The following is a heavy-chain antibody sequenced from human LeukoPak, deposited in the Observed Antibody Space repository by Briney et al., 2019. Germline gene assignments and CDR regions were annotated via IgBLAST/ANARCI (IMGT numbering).Heavy chain of an antibody. D-gene: IGHD5-18*01. J-gene: IGHJ4*02. V-gene: IGHV4-59*01. CDR1: GGSISSYY. Sequence: PSETLSLTCTVSGGSISSYYWSWIRQPPGKGLEWIGYIYYSGSTNYNPSLKSRVTISVDTSKKQFSLKLSSVTAADTAVYYCARVPTAMVTFFDYWGQGTLVTVSS. CDR3: ARVPTAMVTFFDY. CDR2: IYYSGST.